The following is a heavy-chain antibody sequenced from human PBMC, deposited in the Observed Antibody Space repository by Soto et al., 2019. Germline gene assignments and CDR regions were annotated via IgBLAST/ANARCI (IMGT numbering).Heavy chain of an antibody. CDR2: ITDTGGST. J-gene: IGHJ4*02. CDR3: AKDTPVVMFLFDS. CDR1: GFTVSSYA. Sequence: TGGSLRRSCAASGFTVSSYAMTWVRQAPGKGLEWVSSITDTGGSTYYADSVKGRFTISRDNSKNTLYLQMNSLRADDTAEYYCAKDTPVVMFLFDSWGRGTLVTV. V-gene: IGHV3-23*01. D-gene: IGHD2-15*01.